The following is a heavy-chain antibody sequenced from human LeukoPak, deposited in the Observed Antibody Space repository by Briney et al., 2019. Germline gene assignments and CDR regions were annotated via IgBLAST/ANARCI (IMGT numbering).Heavy chain of an antibody. D-gene: IGHD2-2*02. CDR3: ARDRPGYCSSTSCYTSPGYYYYMDV. CDR2: INPNSGGT. Sequence: ASVKVYCKASGYTFTGYYMHWVRQAPGQGLEWMGWINPNSGGTNYAQKFQGRVTMTRDTSISTAYMELSRLRSDDTAVYYCARDRPGYCSSTSCYTSPGYYYYMDVWGKGTTVTVSS. V-gene: IGHV1-2*02. CDR1: GYTFTGYY. J-gene: IGHJ6*03.